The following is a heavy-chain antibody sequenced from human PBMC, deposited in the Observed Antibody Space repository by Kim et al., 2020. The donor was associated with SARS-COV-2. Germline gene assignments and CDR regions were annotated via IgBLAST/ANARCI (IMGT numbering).Heavy chain of an antibody. V-gene: IGHV4-59*01. CDR2: IYYSGST. CDR3: ARSRPVEMATIRRAFDI. Sequence: SETLSLTCTVSGGSISSYYWSWIRQPPGKGLEWIGYIYYSGSTNYNPSLKSRVTISVDTSKNQFSLKLSSVTAADTAVYYCARSRPVEMATIRRAFDIWGQGTMVTVSS. D-gene: IGHD5-12*01. CDR1: GGSISSYY. J-gene: IGHJ3*02.